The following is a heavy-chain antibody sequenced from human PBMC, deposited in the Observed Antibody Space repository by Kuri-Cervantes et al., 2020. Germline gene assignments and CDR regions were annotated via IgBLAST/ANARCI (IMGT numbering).Heavy chain of an antibody. Sequence: GESLKISCAASGFTFSSYGMHWVRQAPGKGLECVSIIYRCESTYYADSVKGRFTISRDNARNSLYLQMNSLRAEDTAVYYCARVAGGATLNAAYWGQGTLVTVSS. CDR2: IYRCEST. D-gene: IGHD1-26*01. J-gene: IGHJ4*02. CDR1: GFTFSSYG. CDR3: ARVAGGATLNAAY. V-gene: IGHV3-21*03.